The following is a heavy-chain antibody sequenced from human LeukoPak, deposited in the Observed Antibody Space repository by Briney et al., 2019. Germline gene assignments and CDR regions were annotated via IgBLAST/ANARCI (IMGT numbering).Heavy chain of an antibody. V-gene: IGHV3-30*18. J-gene: IGHJ4*02. CDR2: ISYDGSNK. CDR3: AKWDSWIDY. D-gene: IGHD1-26*01. CDR1: GFTFSSYG. Sequence: GRSLRLSCAASGFTFSSYGMHWVRQAPGKGLEWVAVISYDGSNKYYADSVKGRLTISRDNSKNTLYLQMNSLRAEDTAVYYCAKWDSWIDYWGQGTLVTVSS.